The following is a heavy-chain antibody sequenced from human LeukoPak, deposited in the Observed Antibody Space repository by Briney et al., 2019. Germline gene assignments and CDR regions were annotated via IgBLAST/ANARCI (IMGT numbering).Heavy chain of an antibody. D-gene: IGHD2/OR15-2a*01. CDR1: GYTFTSYG. CDR2: ISAYNGNT. V-gene: IGHV1-18*01. Sequence: GASVEVSCKASGYTFTSYGISWVRQAPGQGLEWMGWISAYNGNTNYAQKLQGRVTMTTDTSTSTAYMELRSLRSDDTAVYYCARGGSMVLLTHYYYYGMDVWGQGTTVTVSS. CDR3: ARGGSMVLLTHYYYYGMDV. J-gene: IGHJ6*02.